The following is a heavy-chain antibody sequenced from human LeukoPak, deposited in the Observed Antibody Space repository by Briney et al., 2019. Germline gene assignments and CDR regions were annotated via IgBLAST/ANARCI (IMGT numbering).Heavy chain of an antibody. D-gene: IGHD5-24*01. V-gene: IGHV1-69*04. CDR1: GGTFSSYA. Sequence: GASVKVSCKASGGTFSSYAISWVRQAPGQGLEWMGRIIPILGIANYAQKLQGRVTITADKSTSTAYMELSSLRSEDTAVYYCARAGRDGYNSGHRYFDYRGQGTLVTVSS. CDR3: ARAGRDGYNSGHRYFDY. CDR2: IIPILGIA. J-gene: IGHJ4*02.